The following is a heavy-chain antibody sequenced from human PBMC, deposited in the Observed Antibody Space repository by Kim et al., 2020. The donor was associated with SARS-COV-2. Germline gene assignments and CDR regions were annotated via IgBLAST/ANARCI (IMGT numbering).Heavy chain of an antibody. CDR3: ARDSDWDGDYPPYFDY. CDR1: GFTFDDYG. CDR2: INWNGGST. J-gene: IGHJ4*02. D-gene: IGHD4-17*01. V-gene: IGHV3-20*04. Sequence: GGSLRLSCAASGFTFDDYGMSWVRQAPGKGLEWVSGINWNGGSTGYADSVKGRFTISRDNAKNSLYLQMNSLRAEDTALYYCARDSDWDGDYPPYFDYWGQGTLVTVSS.